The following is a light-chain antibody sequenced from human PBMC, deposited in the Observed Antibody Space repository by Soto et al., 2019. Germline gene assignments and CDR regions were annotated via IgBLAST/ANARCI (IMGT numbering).Light chain of an antibody. V-gene: IGKV3-20*01. CDR3: QQDGVSLRT. CDR2: GAS. Sequence: FVLTMYTDTLSLSPGERATLSCRSSQSVSSSYLAWYHQKPGQAPRLLIYGASSSATGIPDRFSGSGSGTDFTLTIIRLEPEDFVVYYCQQDGVSLRTFGQGSKVEIK. CDR1: QSVSSSY. J-gene: IGKJ1*01.